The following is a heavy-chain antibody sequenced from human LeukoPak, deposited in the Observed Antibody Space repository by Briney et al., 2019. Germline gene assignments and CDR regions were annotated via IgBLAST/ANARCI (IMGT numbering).Heavy chain of an antibody. V-gene: IGHV3-64*01. CDR3: ARAYSDDDSSGYYLDY. CDR2: FRSNGGST. D-gene: IGHD3-22*01. J-gene: IGHJ4*02. CDR1: GFTFSTYT. Sequence: GGSLRLSCAASGFTFSTYTMHWVRQAPGKGLEYVSTFRSNGGSTYYANSVKGRFTISRDNSKNTLYLQMGSLRAEDTAVYYCARAYSDDDSSGYYLDYWGQGTLVTVSS.